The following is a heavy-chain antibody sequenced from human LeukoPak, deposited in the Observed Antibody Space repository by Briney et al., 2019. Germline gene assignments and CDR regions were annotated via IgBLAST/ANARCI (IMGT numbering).Heavy chain of an antibody. CDR2: ISSSSSYI. CDR3: ARLQSSAQGNWFDP. J-gene: IGHJ5*02. V-gene: IGHV3-21*01. D-gene: IGHD5-24*01. CDR1: GFTFSSYS. Sequence: GGSLRLSCAASGFTFSSYSMNWVRQAPGKGLEWVSSISSSSSYIYYADSVKGRFTISRDNAKNSLYLQMNSLRAEDTAVYYCARLQSSAQGNWFDPWGQGTLVTVSS.